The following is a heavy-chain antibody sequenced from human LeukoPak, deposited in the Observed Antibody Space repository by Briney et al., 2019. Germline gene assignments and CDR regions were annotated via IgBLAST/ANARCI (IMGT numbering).Heavy chain of an antibody. D-gene: IGHD1/OR15-1a*01. J-gene: IGHJ4*02. CDR1: GFTFSTYW. V-gene: IGHV3-74*01. CDR3: ARDPSGSSTTSFDY. CDR2: INSDGSST. Sequence: PGGSMRLSCAASGFTFSTYWMHWVRQAPGKGLVWVSRINSDGSSTSYADSVKGRFTISRDNAKNTLYLQMNTLRVEDTAVYYCARDPSGSSTTSFDYWGQGTLVTVSS.